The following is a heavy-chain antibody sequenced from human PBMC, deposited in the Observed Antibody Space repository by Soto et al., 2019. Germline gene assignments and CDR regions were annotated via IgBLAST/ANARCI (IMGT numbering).Heavy chain of an antibody. CDR1: GFSFTSSA. CDR2: IVVGSGNT. V-gene: IGHV1-58*01. J-gene: IGHJ6*02. CDR3: AAGLAYYDFWSGYRPTPEGGMDV. D-gene: IGHD3-3*01. Sequence: SVKVSCKASGFSFTSSAVQWVRQARGQRLEWIGWIVVGSGNTNYAQKFQERVTITRDMSTSTAYMELSSLRSEDTAVYYCAAGLAYYDFWSGYRPTPEGGMDVWG.